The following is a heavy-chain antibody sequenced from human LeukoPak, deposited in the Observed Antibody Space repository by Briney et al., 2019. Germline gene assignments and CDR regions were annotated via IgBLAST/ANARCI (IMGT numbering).Heavy chain of an antibody. CDR3: ARWSTGIVGVPHADY. J-gene: IGHJ4*02. Sequence: SETLSLTCTVSGGSISSGGYYWSWIRQHPGKGLEWIGYIYYSGSTYYNPSLKSRVTISVDTSKNQFSLKLSSVTAADTAVYYCARWSTGIVGVPHADYWGQGTLVTVSS. CDR1: GGSISSGGYY. D-gene: IGHD1-26*01. V-gene: IGHV4-31*03. CDR2: IYYSGST.